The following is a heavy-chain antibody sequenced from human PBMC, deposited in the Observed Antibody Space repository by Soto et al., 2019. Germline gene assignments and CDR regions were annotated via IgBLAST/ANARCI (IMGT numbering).Heavy chain of an antibody. D-gene: IGHD6-19*01. V-gene: IGHV5-51*01. CDR1: GYSFTSNW. J-gene: IGHJ5*02. Sequence: GESLKISCKGSGYSFTSNWIGWVRQMPGKGLEWMGIIYPDDSDTRYSPSFQGQVTISADKSIGTAYLQWSSLKASDTAMYYCARHGRGYSSGWYFWFDPWGQGTLVTVSS. CDR3: ARHGRGYSSGWYFWFDP. CDR2: IYPDDSDT.